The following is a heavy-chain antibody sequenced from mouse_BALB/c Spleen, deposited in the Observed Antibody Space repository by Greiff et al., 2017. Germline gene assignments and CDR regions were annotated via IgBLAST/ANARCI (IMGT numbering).Heavy chain of an antibody. Sequence: EVKLVESGGGLVKPGGSLKLSCAASGFTFSSYAMSWVRQTPEKRLEWVASISSGGSTYYPDSVKGRFTISRDNARNILYLQMSSLRSEDTAMYYCARGLLYYEYAMDYWGQGTSVTVSS. D-gene: IGHD1-1*01. CDR1: GFTFSSYA. CDR2: ISSGGST. V-gene: IGHV5-6-5*01. J-gene: IGHJ4*01. CDR3: ARGLLYYEYAMDY.